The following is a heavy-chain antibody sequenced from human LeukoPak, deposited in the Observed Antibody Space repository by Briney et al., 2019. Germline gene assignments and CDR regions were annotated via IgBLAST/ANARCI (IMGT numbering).Heavy chain of an antibody. Sequence: GGSLRLSCAASGFTFSSYWMSWVRQAPGKGLEYISYISNSGDSIYYADSVKGRFTTSRDNAKSSLYLQMNSLRAEDTAVYFCGRGHWGLDYWGQGALVTVSS. D-gene: IGHD7-27*01. J-gene: IGHJ4*02. CDR2: ISNSGDSI. V-gene: IGHV3-21*05. CDR1: GFTFSSYW. CDR3: GRGHWGLDY.